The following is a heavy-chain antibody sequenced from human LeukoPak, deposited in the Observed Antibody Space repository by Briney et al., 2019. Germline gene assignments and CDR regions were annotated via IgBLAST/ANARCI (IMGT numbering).Heavy chain of an antibody. CDR2: ISGSGGST. CDR1: GFTFSSYA. CDR3: ARDITRGAAGYYFDY. Sequence: PGGSLRLSCAASGFTFSSYAMSWVRQAPGKGLEWVSAISGSGGSTYYADSVKGRFTISRDNSKNTLYLQMNSLRAEDTAVYYCARDITRGAAGYYFDYWGQGTLVTVSS. V-gene: IGHV3-23*01. D-gene: IGHD1-26*01. J-gene: IGHJ4*02.